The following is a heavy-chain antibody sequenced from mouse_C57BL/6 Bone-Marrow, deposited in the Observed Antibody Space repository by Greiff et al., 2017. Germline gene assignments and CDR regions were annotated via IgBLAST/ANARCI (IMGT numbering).Heavy chain of an antibody. J-gene: IGHJ4*01. Sequence: QVQLQQPGAELVKPGASVKLSCKASGYTFTSYWMHWVKQRPGQGLEWIGMIHPNSGSTNYNEKFKSKATLTVDKSSSTAYMQLSSLTSEDSTVYYCGLSNYGSSFYDMGYRGQGTSVTVSS. CDR1: GYTFTSYW. CDR3: GLSNYGSSFYDMGY. CDR2: IHPNSGST. V-gene: IGHV1-64*01. D-gene: IGHD1-1*01.